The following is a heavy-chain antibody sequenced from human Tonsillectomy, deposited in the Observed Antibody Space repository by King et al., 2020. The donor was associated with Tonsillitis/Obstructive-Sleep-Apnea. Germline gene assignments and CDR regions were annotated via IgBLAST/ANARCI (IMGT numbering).Heavy chain of an antibody. J-gene: IGHJ3*02. D-gene: IGHD5-24*01. CDR1: GYYFTTYW. CDR2: IYPADSDT. Sequence: QLVQSGAEVKKPGESLKISCKVSGYYFTTYWIGWVRQMPGKGLEWMGIIYPADSDTRYSPSFQGQATISVDKSISTAYLQWSSLKASDTAMYYFARRGDGYSVYAFDIWGQGTLVPVSA. CDR3: ARRGDGYSVYAFDI. V-gene: IGHV5-51*01.